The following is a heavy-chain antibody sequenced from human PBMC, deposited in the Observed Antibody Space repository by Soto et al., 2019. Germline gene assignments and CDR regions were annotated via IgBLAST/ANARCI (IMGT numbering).Heavy chain of an antibody. CDR1: GDSVSSNSAA. CDR2: TYYRSKWYY. Sequence: SQTLSLTCVISGDSVSSNSAAWNGIRQSPSRGLEWLGRTYYRSKWYYNYAVSVKSRITINPDTSKNQFSLQLNSVTPEDTAVYDGAGAADLNFDYWGKVTLVTV. CDR3: AGAADLNFDY. J-gene: IGHJ4*02. V-gene: IGHV6-1*01. D-gene: IGHD6-13*01.